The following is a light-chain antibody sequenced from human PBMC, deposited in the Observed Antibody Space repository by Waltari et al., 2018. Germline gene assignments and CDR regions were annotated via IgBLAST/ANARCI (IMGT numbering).Light chain of an antibody. Sequence: EVVMTQSPANLSVSPGERVSLSCRASQSAKTSLAWYQQPPGQAPRLLIYRASTRAAGVPDRFSGSGSGTEFTLTISSLQSEDSAIYYCQQYNIWPWTFGPGTNVDIK. V-gene: IGKV3D-15*01. CDR3: QQYNIWPWT. CDR1: QSAKTS. J-gene: IGKJ1*01. CDR2: RAS.